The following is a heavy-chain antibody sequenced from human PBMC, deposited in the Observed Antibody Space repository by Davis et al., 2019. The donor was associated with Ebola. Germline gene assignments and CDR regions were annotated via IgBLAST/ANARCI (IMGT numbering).Heavy chain of an antibody. V-gene: IGHV3-30*01. CDR3: AKDPRSKTYYYGSEADA. CDR1: GFTFNHYA. Sequence: GSLRLSCAASGFTFNHYAFHWVRQAPGKGLQWVAFISNDGIKQTYADSVKGRFTISRDNSKNSLYLQMNSLRAEDTALYYCAKDPRSKTYYYGSEADAWGQGTLVTVSS. J-gene: IGHJ5*02. CDR2: ISNDGIKQ. D-gene: IGHD3-10*01.